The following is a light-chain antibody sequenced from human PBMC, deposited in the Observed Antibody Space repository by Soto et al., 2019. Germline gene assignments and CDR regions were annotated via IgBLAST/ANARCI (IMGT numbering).Light chain of an antibody. J-gene: IGKJ5*01. CDR3: QQYNNWPRPT. Sequence: IVVTQSPATVSVSPGERATLSCRASQSVSSNLAWYQQKPGQAPRLLIYGASTRATGIPARFSGSGSGTEFTLTISSLQSEDFAVYYCQQYNNWPRPTFGQGTRLEIK. V-gene: IGKV3-15*01. CDR1: QSVSSN. CDR2: GAS.